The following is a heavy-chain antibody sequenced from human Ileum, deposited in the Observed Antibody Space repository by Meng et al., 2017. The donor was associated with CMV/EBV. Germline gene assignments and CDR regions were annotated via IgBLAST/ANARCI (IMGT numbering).Heavy chain of an antibody. CDR2: ISNDGRTT. Sequence: ATSGFIFSNDWMHWVRQVPGKGLVWVSRISNDGRTTNYADAVKGRFTVSRDNANNILYLQMNNLRVEDTSLYYCTRGQYGRYGYFDYWGQGVLVPSPQ. CDR3: TRGQYGRYGYFDY. V-gene: IGHV3-74*01. CDR1: GFIFSNDW. D-gene: IGHD3-16*01. J-gene: IGHJ4*02.